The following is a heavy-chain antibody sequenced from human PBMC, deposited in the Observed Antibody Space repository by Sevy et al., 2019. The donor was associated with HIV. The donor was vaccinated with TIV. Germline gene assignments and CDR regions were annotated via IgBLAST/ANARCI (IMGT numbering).Heavy chain of an antibody. V-gene: IGHV3-33*06. D-gene: IGHD6-19*01. Sequence: GGSLRLSCAASGFTFSSYGMHWVRQAPGKGLEWVAVIWYDGSNKYYAYSVKGRFTISRDNSKNTLYLQMNSLRAEDTAVYYCAKDWGRGWIILRGLDYWGQGTLVTVSS. CDR3: AKDWGRGWIILRGLDY. CDR1: GFTFSSYG. J-gene: IGHJ4*02. CDR2: IWYDGSNK.